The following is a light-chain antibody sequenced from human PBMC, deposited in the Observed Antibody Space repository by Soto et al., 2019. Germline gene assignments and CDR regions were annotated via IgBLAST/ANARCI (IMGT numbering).Light chain of an antibody. CDR1: SSDVGGYNY. V-gene: IGLV2-14*01. CDR2: EVT. J-gene: IGLJ1*01. CDR3: SSFTSRFTFNYI. Sequence: LTQPASVSGSPGQSITISCTGTSSDVGGYNYVSWYQQHPGKAPKIIIYEVTNRPSGVSNRFSGSKSGNTASLTISGLQAEDDADYYCSSFTSRFTFNYIFGTGTKVTVL.